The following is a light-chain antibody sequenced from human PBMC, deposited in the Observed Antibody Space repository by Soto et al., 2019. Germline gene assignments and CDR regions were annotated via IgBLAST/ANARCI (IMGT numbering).Light chain of an antibody. Sequence: QSALTQPASVSASPGQSITISCTGTSSDVGGYNYVSWYQQHPGKAPKLIIYEVNNRPSGVSHRFSGSKSGNTASLTISGLQPEDEAYYYCTSYTSRNTYFFGSGTKVTVL. CDR1: SSDVGGYNY. V-gene: IGLV2-14*01. CDR2: EVN. J-gene: IGLJ1*01. CDR3: TSYTSRNTYF.